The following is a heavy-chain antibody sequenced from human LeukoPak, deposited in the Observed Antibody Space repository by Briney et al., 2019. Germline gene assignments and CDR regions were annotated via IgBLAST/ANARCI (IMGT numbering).Heavy chain of an antibody. J-gene: IGHJ6*02. Sequence: GASVKVSCKASGYTFSSNGINWVRQAPGQGLEWMGWISADNGKTNYAQKLQGRVTVTTDTSTSTAYMELRSLRSDDTAMYFCARDFSNSLYYYYGMDVWGRGTTVTVSS. CDR2: ISADNGKT. CDR3: ARDFSNSLYYYYGMDV. D-gene: IGHD2/OR15-2a*01. V-gene: IGHV1-18*01. CDR1: GYTFSSNG.